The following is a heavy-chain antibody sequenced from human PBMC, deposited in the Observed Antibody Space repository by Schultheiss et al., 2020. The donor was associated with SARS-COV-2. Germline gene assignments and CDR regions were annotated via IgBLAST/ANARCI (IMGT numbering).Heavy chain of an antibody. CDR1: GFIVSSNY. D-gene: IGHD1-7*01. V-gene: IGHV3-66*01. CDR3: ARERRWNCDAFDI. CDR2: IYSGGST. J-gene: IGHJ3*02. Sequence: GGSLRLSCAASGFIVSSNYMTWVRQAPGKGLEWVSEIYSGGSTYYADSVKGRFTISRDNAKNSLYLQMNSLRAEDTAVYYCARERRWNCDAFDIWGQGTMVTVSS.